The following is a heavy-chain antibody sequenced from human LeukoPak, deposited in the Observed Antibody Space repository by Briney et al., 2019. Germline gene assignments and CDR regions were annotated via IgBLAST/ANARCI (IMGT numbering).Heavy chain of an antibody. D-gene: IGHD3-10*01. CDR1: GGSFSGYY. CDR2: INHSGST. CDR3: VTAVVTPGRFDY. J-gene: IGHJ4*02. Sequence: SGTLSLTCAVYGGSFSGYYWSWIRQPPGKGLEWSGEINHSGSTNYNPSLKSRVTISVDTSKNQFSLKLSSVTAADTAVYYCVTAVVTPGRFDYWGQGTLVTVSS. V-gene: IGHV4-34*01.